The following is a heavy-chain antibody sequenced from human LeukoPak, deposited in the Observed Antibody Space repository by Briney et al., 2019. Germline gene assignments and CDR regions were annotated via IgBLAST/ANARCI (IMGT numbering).Heavy chain of an antibody. CDR3: ARTRDFDY. V-gene: IGHV3-48*03. J-gene: IGHJ4*02. CDR1: GFTFSNYE. Sequence: GGSLRLSCAASGFTFSNYEMNWVRQAPGKGLEWLSYIGSSGTYIYYADSVKGRFTISRDDAKNSLYLQMNSLRAEDTAVYYCARTRDFDYWGQGTLATVSS. CDR2: IGSSGTYI.